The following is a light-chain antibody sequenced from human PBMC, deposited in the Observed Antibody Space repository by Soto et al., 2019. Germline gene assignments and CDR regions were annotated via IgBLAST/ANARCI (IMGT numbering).Light chain of an antibody. CDR1: QGISTY. Sequence: DIQMTQSPSSLSASVGDRVTITCRASQGISTYLNWYQQKPGKAPKLLIYAASSLQSGVPSRFSGSGSGTDFTLTISRLEPEDFAVYYCQQYGRSGTFGQGTKVDI. V-gene: IGKV1-39*01. CDR2: AAS. J-gene: IGKJ1*01. CDR3: QQYGRSGT.